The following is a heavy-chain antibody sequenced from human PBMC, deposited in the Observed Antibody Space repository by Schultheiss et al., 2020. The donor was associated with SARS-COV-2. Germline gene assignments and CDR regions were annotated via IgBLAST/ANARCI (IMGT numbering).Heavy chain of an antibody. V-gene: IGHV4-59*04. Sequence: SETLSLTCTVSGGSISSYYWSWIRQPPGKGLEWIGDINDSGKTNHNPSLKSRVTMSVDTSKNQFSLKLSSVTASDTAVYYCARHDDSGYDFDYWGQGTLVTVSS. CDR2: INDSGKT. D-gene: IGHD5-12*01. CDR1: GGSISSYY. J-gene: IGHJ4*02. CDR3: ARHDDSGYDFDY.